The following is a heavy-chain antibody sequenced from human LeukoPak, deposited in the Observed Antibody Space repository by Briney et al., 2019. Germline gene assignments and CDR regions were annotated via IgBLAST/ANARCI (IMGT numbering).Heavy chain of an antibody. CDR2: IYYSGST. Sequence: SETLSLTCTVSGGSISSYYWSWIRQPPGKGLEWIGYIYYSGSTYYNPSLKSRVTISVDTSKNQFSLKLSSVTAADTAVYYCARTLYSSGWYWSPNFDYWGQGTLVTVSS. V-gene: IGHV4-59*12. CDR3: ARTLYSSGWYWSPNFDY. J-gene: IGHJ4*02. CDR1: GGSISSYY. D-gene: IGHD6-19*01.